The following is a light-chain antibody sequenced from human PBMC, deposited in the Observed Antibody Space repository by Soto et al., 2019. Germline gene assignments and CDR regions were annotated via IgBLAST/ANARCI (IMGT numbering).Light chain of an antibody. CDR2: DAS. Sequence: EIVLTQSPATLSLSPGERATLSFRASQYVSSFLAWYQQKAGQAPRLLIYDASHRATGIPARFSGSGSGTDFTLTISRLEPEDFAVYYCQYYDSSPTFGQGAKVDIK. J-gene: IGKJ1*01. CDR3: QYYDSSPT. CDR1: QYVSSF. V-gene: IGKV3-11*01.